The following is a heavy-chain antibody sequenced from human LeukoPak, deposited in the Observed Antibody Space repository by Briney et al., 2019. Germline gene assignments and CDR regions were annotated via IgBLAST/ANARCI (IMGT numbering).Heavy chain of an antibody. V-gene: IGHV4-4*07. Sequence: SETLSLTCTVSGGSISSYYWSWIRQPAGKGLEWIGRIYTSGSTNYNPSLTSRVTMSVDTSKNQFSLKLSPVTAADTAVYYCARDGRYYYGSGSYSVNWFDPWGQGTLVTVSS. D-gene: IGHD3-10*01. CDR3: ARDGRYYYGSGSYSVNWFDP. J-gene: IGHJ5*02. CDR2: IYTSGST. CDR1: GGSISSYY.